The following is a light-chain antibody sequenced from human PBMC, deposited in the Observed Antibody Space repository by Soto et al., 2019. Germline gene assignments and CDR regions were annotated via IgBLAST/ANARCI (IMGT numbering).Light chain of an antibody. V-gene: IGLV2-14*01. Sequence: QSALTQPASVSGSPGQSITISCTGTSSDVGGYNYVSWYQQHPGKAPKLMIYDASNRPSGVSNRFSGSKSGNTASLPISGLQAEDEADYYCSSYTSSSTPVFGGGTKLTVL. J-gene: IGLJ2*01. CDR1: SSDVGGYNY. CDR2: DAS. CDR3: SSYTSSSTPV.